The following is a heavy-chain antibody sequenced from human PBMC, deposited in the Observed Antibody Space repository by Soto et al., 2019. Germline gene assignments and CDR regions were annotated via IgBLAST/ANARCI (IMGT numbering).Heavy chain of an antibody. D-gene: IGHD3-9*01. J-gene: IGHJ3*02. CDR3: ARSRYFDAFDI. V-gene: IGHV4-34*01. CDR2: INHSGST. CDR1: GGSFSGYY. Sequence: SETLSLTCAVYGGSFSGYYWSWIRQPPGKGLEWIGEINHSGSTNYNPSLKSRVTISVDTSKNQFSLKLSSVTAADTAVYYRARSRYFDAFDIWGQGTMVT.